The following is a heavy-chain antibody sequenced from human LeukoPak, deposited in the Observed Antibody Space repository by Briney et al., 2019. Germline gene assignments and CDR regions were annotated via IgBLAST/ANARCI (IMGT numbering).Heavy chain of an antibody. CDR2: MYHSGST. D-gene: IGHD3-10*01. CDR1: GGSFSGYY. CDR3: ARGPRFGELLWHWFDP. Sequence: SETLSLTCAVYGGSFSGYYWSWIRQPPGKGLEWIGSMYHSGSTYYNPPLKSRVTISEDTSKNQFSLKLRSVTAADTAVYYCARGPRFGELLWHWFDPWGQGTLVTVSS. V-gene: IGHV4-34*01. J-gene: IGHJ5*02.